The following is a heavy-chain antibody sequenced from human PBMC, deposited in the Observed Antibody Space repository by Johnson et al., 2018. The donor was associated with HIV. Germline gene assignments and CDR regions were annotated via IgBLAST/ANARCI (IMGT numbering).Heavy chain of an antibody. V-gene: IGHV3-7*05. Sequence: VQLVESGGGVVQPGRSLRLSCAASGFTFSSHWMSWVRQAPGKGLEWVANINPDGTEKYYVDFVKGRFTISRDNSKNTLYLQMNSLKTEDTAVYYCTTDPPSWYGAFDIWGQGTMVTVSS. D-gene: IGHD2-2*01. J-gene: IGHJ3*02. CDR1: GFTFSSHW. CDR3: TTDPPSWYGAFDI. CDR2: INPDGTEK.